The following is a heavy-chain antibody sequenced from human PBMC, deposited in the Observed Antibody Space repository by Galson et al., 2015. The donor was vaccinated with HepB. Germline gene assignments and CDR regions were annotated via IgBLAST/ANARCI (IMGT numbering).Heavy chain of an antibody. V-gene: IGHV3-30-3*01. CDR1: GFTFSGFA. J-gene: IGHJ4*02. Sequence: SLRLSCAASGFTFSGFAMHWVRQAPGKGLEWVAVISIHGDKRNYVDSVKGRFTISRDNSMKTLYLQMDSLRAEDTAVYYCARSSSLVPTMGYFEYWGQGTLVTVSS. D-gene: IGHD5-12*01. CDR3: ARSSSLVPTMGYFEY. CDR2: ISIHGDKR.